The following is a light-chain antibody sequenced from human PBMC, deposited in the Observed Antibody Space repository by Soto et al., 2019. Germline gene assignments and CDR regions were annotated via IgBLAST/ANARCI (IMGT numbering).Light chain of an antibody. CDR3: QKYNSAPKT. J-gene: IGKJ1*01. Sequence: DIQMTQSPSSLSASVGDRVTITCRASQGISTYLAWYQQKPGKVPKLLSYAASTLQSGVPSRFSGSGSGTDFTLTISSPQPEDVATYYCQKYNSAPKTFGQGTKVEVK. V-gene: IGKV1-27*01. CDR1: QGISTY. CDR2: AAS.